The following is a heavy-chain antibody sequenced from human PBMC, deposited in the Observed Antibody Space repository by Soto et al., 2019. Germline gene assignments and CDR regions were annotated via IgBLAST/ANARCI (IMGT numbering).Heavy chain of an antibody. D-gene: IGHD3-10*01. Sequence: QVQLVQSGAEVKKPGASVKVSCKASGYSFTSHGISWVRQAPGQGLEWMAWISASNGDTNYAQKFQGRVTVTRDTSTSTGYMELRGLRSEDTAVYYCARMVRGSNIDYYHYMDVWGKGTTVTVSS. J-gene: IGHJ6*03. CDR3: ARMVRGSNIDYYHYMDV. V-gene: IGHV1-18*01. CDR2: ISASNGDT. CDR1: GYSFTSHG.